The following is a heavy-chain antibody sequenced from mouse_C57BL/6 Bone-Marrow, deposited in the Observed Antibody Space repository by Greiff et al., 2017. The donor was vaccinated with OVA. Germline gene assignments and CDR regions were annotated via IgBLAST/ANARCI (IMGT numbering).Heavy chain of an antibody. J-gene: IGHJ1*03. CDR2: IRNKANNHAT. CDR1: GFTFSDAW. CDR3: TRLYWYFDV. Sequence: EVKVEESGGGLVQPGGSMKLSCAASGFTFSDAWMDGVRQSPEKGLEGVAEIRNKANNHATYYAESVKGRFTISRDDSKSSVYLQMNSLRAEDTGIYYCTRLYWYFDVWGTGTTVTVSS. V-gene: IGHV6-6*01.